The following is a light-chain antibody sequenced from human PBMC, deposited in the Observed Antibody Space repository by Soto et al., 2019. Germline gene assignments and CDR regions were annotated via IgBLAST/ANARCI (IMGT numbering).Light chain of an antibody. CDR2: AAS. V-gene: IGKV1-9*01. CDR3: HQYYSYST. Sequence: DIQLTQCTPFVSASVGDRVTITCRASQDISYYLAWYQQKPGKAPNLLIYAASTLQSGVASRFSGSGSGTEFTLTISSLQPDDFATYYCHQYYSYSTFAQGTKVDI. CDR1: QDISYY. J-gene: IGKJ1*01.